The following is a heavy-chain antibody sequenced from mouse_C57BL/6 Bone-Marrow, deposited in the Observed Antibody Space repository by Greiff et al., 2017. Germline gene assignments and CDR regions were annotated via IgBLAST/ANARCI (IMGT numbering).Heavy chain of an antibody. CDR2: IYPRSGNT. CDR3: ARYTTVVTYYFDD. J-gene: IGHJ2*01. V-gene: IGHV1-81*01. Sequence: SGAELARPGASVKLSCKASGYTFTSSGISWVKQRTGQGLEWIGEIYPRSGNTYYNEKFKGKATLTADKSSSTAYMELRSLTSEDSAVYFCARYTTVVTYYFDDWGQGTTRTVAS. CDR1: GYTFTSSG. D-gene: IGHD1-1*01.